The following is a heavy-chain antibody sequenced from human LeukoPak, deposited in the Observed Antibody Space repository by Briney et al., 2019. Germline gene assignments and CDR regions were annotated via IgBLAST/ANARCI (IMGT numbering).Heavy chain of an antibody. CDR1: GFTFDDYA. D-gene: IGHD3-10*01. V-gene: IGHV3-9*01. CDR2: ISWNSGSI. CDR3: AKDNDYYGSGSYIDY. Sequence: GGSLRLSCAASGFTFDDYAMHWVRQAPGKGLEWVSGISWNSGSIGYADSVKGRFTISRDNAKNSLYLQMNSLGAEDTALYYCAKDNDYYGSGSYIDYWGQGTLVTVSS. J-gene: IGHJ4*02.